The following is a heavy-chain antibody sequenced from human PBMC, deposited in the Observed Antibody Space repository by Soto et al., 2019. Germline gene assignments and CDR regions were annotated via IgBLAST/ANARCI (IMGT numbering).Heavy chain of an antibody. Sequence: KGLEWVANIKQDGSEKYYVDSVKGRFSISRDNAKNSLYLQMNSLRAEDTAVYFFFFQAEDGIRDTVPVSAFLLNRSSDL. J-gene: IGHJ2*01. CDR3: FFQAEDGIRDTVPVSAFLLNRSSDL. D-gene: IGHD2-15*01. CDR2: IKQDGSEK. V-gene: IGHV3-7*01.